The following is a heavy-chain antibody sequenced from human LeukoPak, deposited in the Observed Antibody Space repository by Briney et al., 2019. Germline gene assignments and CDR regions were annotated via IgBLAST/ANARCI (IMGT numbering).Heavy chain of an antibody. J-gene: IGHJ4*02. CDR3: VRGGPSTWF. D-gene: IGHD3-22*01. V-gene: IGHV3-74*01. Sequence: GGSLRLSCSASGFTFKLYWMHWVRQVPGKGPVWVARINDDGSDTVYADSVKGRFTISRDDAKNMLFLQMNSLRGEDTAVYHCVRGGPSTWFWGQGTLVTVSS. CDR2: INDDGSDT. CDR1: GFTFKLYW.